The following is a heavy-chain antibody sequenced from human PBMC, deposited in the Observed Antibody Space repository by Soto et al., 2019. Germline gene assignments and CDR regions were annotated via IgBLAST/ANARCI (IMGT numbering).Heavy chain of an antibody. CDR3: ARRAVTRSSYWYFDL. V-gene: IGHV4-59*01. D-gene: IGHD4-17*01. CDR2: IYYSGST. CDR1: GGSISSYY. J-gene: IGHJ2*01. Sequence: QVQLQESGPGLVKPSETLSLTCTVSGGSISSYYWSWIRQPPGKGLEWIGYIYYSGSTNYNPSLKSRVTISVDTSKNQFSLKLSSVTAADTAVYYCARRAVTRSSYWYFDLWGRGTLVTVSS.